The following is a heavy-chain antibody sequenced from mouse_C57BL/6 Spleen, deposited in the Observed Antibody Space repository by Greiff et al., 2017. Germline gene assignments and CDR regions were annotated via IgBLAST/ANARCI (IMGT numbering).Heavy chain of an antibody. D-gene: IGHD1-1*01. Sequence: QVQLQQPGAELVRPGSSVKLSCKASGYTFTSYWMHWVKQRPIQGLEWIGNIDPSDSETHYNQKFKDKATLTVDKSSSTAYMQLSSLTSEDSAVYYCARDYGSSFFDYWGQGTTLKVSS. CDR3: ARDYGSSFFDY. CDR2: IDPSDSET. J-gene: IGHJ2*01. CDR1: GYTFTSYW. V-gene: IGHV1-52*01.